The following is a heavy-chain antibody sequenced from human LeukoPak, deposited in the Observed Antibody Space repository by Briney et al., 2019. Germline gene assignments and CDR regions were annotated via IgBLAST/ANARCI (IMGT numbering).Heavy chain of an antibody. Sequence: KSSETLSLTCAVYGGSFSGYYWSWIRQPPGKGLEWIGEINHSGNTNYNPSLKSRVTISVDTSKNQFSLKLSSVTAADTAVYYCAREWAGSGIDYWGQGTLVTVSS. D-gene: IGHD3-10*01. CDR3: AREWAGSGIDY. CDR2: INHSGNT. V-gene: IGHV4-34*01. J-gene: IGHJ4*02. CDR1: GGSFSGYY.